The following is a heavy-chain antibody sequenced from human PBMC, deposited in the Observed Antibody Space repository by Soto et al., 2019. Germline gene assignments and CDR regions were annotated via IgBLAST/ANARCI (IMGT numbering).Heavy chain of an antibody. Sequence: SETLSLTCTVSGGSIRSYYWSWIRQPPGKGLEWIGYIYSSGSTNYNPSLKSRVTISVDTSKNQFSLKLSSVTAAGTAVYYCARGSGWYYYWGQGILVTVS. CDR3: ARGSGWYYY. D-gene: IGHD6-19*01. CDR1: GGSIRSYY. CDR2: IYSSGST. V-gene: IGHV4-4*08. J-gene: IGHJ4*02.